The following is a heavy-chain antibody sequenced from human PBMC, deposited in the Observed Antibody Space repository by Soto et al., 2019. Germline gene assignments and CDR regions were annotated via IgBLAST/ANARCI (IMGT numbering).Heavy chain of an antibody. D-gene: IGHD1-26*01. CDR1: GFSLSTNGVG. CDR3: SRGGAIVPRFFHP. CDR2: IYWNDDK. V-gene: IGHV2-5*01. Sequence: QITLKESGPPLVKPTETLTLMCTFSGFSLSTNGVGVGWIRQPPGKALEWLALIYWNDDKRYSPSLKSRLTITQDTSKNPVVLTNNKLDPVDTATVCLSRGGAIVPRFFHPLGQGTLVTLSS. J-gene: IGHJ5*02.